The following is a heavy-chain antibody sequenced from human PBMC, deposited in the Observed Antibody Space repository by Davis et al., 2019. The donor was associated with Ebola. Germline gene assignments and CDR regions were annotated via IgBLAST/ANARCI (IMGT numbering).Heavy chain of an antibody. J-gene: IGHJ4*02. CDR2: INPGDGST. Sequence: ASVKVSCKASGYTFTNYYLNWVRKAPGQGLEWMGIINPGDGSTTFPQKFQGRVTVTSDTSTTTVYMELTSVTSEDTAMYYCTRSSLFSPCDYWGQGTLVTVSS. CDR3: TRSSLFSPCDY. CDR1: GYTFTNYY. V-gene: IGHV1-46*01.